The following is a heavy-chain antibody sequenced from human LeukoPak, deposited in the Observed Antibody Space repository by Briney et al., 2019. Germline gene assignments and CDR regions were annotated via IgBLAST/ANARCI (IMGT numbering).Heavy chain of an antibody. CDR3: ARELWFVNAPGSWLDL. CDR2: INPSGGST. Sequence: GASVMVSCKASGYTFTSYYMHWVRQAPGQGLEWLGIINPSGGSTSYAQKFQGRVTMTRDMSTSTVYMELSSLRSEDTAVYYCARELWFVNAPGSWLDLWGQGTLVTVSS. CDR1: GYTFTSYY. D-gene: IGHD3-10*01. V-gene: IGHV1-46*01. J-gene: IGHJ5*02.